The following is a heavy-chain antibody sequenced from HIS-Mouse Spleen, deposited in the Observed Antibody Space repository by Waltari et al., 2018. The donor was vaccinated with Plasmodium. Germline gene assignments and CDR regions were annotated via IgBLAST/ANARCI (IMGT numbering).Heavy chain of an antibody. CDR1: GYSISSCYY. Sequence: QVQLQESGPGLVKPSETLSLTCTVSGYSISSCYYWGWIRPPPGKGLEWIGSIYHSGSTYYNPSLKSRVTISVDTSKNQFSLKLSSVTAADTAVYYCARAESSIAARHYYYYGMDVWGQGTTVTVSS. CDR2: IYHSGST. J-gene: IGHJ6*02. D-gene: IGHD6-6*01. CDR3: ARAESSIAARHYYYYGMDV. V-gene: IGHV4-38-2*02.